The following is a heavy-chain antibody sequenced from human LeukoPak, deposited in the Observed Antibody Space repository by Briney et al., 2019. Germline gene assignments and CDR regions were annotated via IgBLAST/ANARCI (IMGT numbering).Heavy chain of an antibody. CDR2: IYYSGST. V-gene: IGHV4-39*07. CDR3: ARRPITFGGVIVYRGFDY. J-gene: IGHJ4*02. Sequence: SETLSLTCTVSGGSISSSNFHWGWIRQPLGKGLEWIGSIYYSGSTNYNPSLKSRVTISVDTSKNQFSLKLSSVTAADTAVYYCARRPITFGGVIVYRGFDYWGQGTLVTVSS. CDR1: GGSISSSNFH. D-gene: IGHD3-16*02.